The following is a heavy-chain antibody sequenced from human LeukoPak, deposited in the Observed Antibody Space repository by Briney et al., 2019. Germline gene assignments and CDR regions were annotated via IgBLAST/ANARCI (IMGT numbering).Heavy chain of an antibody. J-gene: IGHJ4*02. CDR1: GGTFSSYA. V-gene: IGHV1-69*04. CDR3: ARETIYDILTGSYFDY. Sequence: GAPVKVSCKASGGTFSSYAISWVRQAPGQGLEWMGRIIPILGMANYAQKFQGRVTITADKSTSTAYMELSSLRSEDTAVYYCARETIYDILTGSYFDYWGQGTLVTVSS. D-gene: IGHD3-9*01. CDR2: IIPILGMA.